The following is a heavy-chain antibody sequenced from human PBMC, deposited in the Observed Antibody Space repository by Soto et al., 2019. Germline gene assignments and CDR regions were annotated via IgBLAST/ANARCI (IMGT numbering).Heavy chain of an antibody. Sequence: QVQLQESGPGLVKPSQTLSLTCTVSSGSISSGGYYWSWIRQHPGKGLEWIGYIYYSGSTYYNPSLKSRVTISVDTSKNQFSLKLSSVTAADTAVYYCASVYSSGYYHWFDPWGQGTLVTVSS. J-gene: IGHJ5*02. CDR3: ASVYSSGYYHWFDP. D-gene: IGHD3-22*01. V-gene: IGHV4-31*03. CDR2: IYYSGST. CDR1: SGSISSGGYY.